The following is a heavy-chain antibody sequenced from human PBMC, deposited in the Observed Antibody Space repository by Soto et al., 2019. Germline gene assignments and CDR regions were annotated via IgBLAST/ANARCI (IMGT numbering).Heavy chain of an antibody. CDR2: INHSGST. V-gene: IGHV4-34*01. CDR3: ARALGYCRGGSCYRVPPTKFDY. CDR1: GGSFSGYY. Sequence: PSETLSLTCAVYGGSFSGYYWSWIRQPPGKGLEWIGEINHSGSTNYNPSLKSRVTISVDTSKNQFSLKLSSVTAADTAVYYCARALGYCRGGSCYRVPPTKFDYWGQGTLVTVSS. D-gene: IGHD2-15*01. J-gene: IGHJ4*02.